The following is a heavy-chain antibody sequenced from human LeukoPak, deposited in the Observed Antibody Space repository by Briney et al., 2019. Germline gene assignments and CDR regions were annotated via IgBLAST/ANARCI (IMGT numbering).Heavy chain of an antibody. Sequence: GGSLRLSCAASGFTFSSYGMHWVRQAPGKGLEWVAVIWYDGSNKYYVDSVKGRFTISRDNSKNTLYLQMNSLRPEDTAVYYCAKVLDYFYFDYWGQGTLVTVSS. D-gene: IGHD3-3*01. CDR1: GFTFSSYG. J-gene: IGHJ4*02. CDR3: AKVLDYFYFDY. CDR2: IWYDGSNK. V-gene: IGHV3-30*02.